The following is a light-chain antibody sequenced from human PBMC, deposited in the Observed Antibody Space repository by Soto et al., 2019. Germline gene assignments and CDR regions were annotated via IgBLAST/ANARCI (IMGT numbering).Light chain of an antibody. V-gene: IGKV3-15*01. CDR3: QQRSNWPPT. CDR2: GSS. J-gene: IGKJ5*01. Sequence: EIVLPHSTATLSVSPGARFTLSGRASQSVSNNLVWYQQKPGQAPRLLMYGSSIRATGIPARFSGSGSGTEFTLTISSLEPEDFAVYYCQQRSNWPPTFGQGTRLETK. CDR1: QSVSNN.